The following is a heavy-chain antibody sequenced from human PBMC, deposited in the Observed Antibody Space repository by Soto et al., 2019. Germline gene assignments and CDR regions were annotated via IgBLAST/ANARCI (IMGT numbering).Heavy chain of an antibody. J-gene: IGHJ2*01. V-gene: IGHV3-23*01. CDR1: TFTFSSYA. Sequence: PGGSLRLSCAASTFTFSSYAMSWVRQAPGKGLEWVSTISGGGATTYYADSVKGRFTISRDNSKNTLYLQMNSLRAEDTAVYYCARSTYDGSWVQGQGWYLERWGSGTLVTVYS. CDR2: ISGGGATT. CDR3: ARSTYDGSWVQGQGWYLER. D-gene: IGHD6-13*01.